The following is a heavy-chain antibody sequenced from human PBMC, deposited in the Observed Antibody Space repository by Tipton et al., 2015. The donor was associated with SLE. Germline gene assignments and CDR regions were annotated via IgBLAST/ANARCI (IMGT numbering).Heavy chain of an antibody. CDR1: GGSISSYY. Sequence: LRLSCTVSGGSISSYYWSWIRQPPGKGLEWIGYIYYSGSTNYNPSLKSRVTISVDTSKNQFSLKLSSVTAADTAVYYCARDQSTAGAFDIWGQGTMVTVSS. CDR3: ARDQSTAGAFDI. J-gene: IGHJ3*02. V-gene: IGHV4-59*01. D-gene: IGHD2-2*01. CDR2: IYYSGST.